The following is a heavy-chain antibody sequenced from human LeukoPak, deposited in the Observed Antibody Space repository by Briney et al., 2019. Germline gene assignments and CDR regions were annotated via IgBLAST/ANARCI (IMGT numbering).Heavy chain of an antibody. CDR3: AREEKERSGWYVRFDP. CDR2: ISAYNGNT. Sequence: ASVKVSCKASGYTFTSYGISRVRQAPGQGLEWMGWISAYNGNTNYAQKFQGRVTMTTDTSTSTAYMELRSLRSDDTAIYYCAREEKERSGWYVRFDPWGQGTLVTVSS. J-gene: IGHJ5*02. D-gene: IGHD6-19*01. CDR1: GYTFTSYG. V-gene: IGHV1-18*01.